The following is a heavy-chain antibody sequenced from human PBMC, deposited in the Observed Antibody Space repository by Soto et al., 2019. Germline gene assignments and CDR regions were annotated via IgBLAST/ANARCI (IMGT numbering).Heavy chain of an antibody. CDR1: GGSVSSANYY. D-gene: IGHD5-12*01. V-gene: IGHV4-61*01. CDR3: AREGNLGRWLQPLDF. Sequence: SETLSLTCTVSGGSVSSANYYWSWIRQPPGKGLEWIGYIYRTGGTKYNPSLKSRVTISIDTSKNQFSLKLISVTAADTAKYFCAREGNLGRWLQPLDFWGQGTLVTVSS. CDR2: IYRTGGT. J-gene: IGHJ4*02.